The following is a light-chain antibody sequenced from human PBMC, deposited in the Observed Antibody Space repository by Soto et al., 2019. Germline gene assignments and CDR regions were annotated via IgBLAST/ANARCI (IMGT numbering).Light chain of an antibody. V-gene: IGKV3-20*01. CDR2: GAS. CDR1: QSVSSSF. J-gene: IGKJ2*01. CDR3: QQYGSSPLMYT. Sequence: ETVLTQSPGTLSLSPGERATLSCRASQSVSSSFLAWYQQKPGQAPRLLIYGASSRATGIPDRFSGSGSETGFALTISRLESEGFAVYYCQQYGSSPLMYTFGQGTKLEI.